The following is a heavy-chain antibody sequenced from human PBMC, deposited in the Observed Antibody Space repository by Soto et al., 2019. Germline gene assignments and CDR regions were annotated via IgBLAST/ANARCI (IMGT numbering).Heavy chain of an antibody. V-gene: IGHV1-69*08. D-gene: IGHD3-10*01. J-gene: IGHJ4*02. CDR2: VIPLLNIK. CDR1: GGTFTSHT. Sequence: QVQLVQSGSEVKKPGSSVKVSCKASGGTFTSHTFNWVRQAPGQGLEWMGRVIPLLNIKNYAQIFQSRLTITADISTNTSYMELGSLTSDDSAVYFCARDDLYYGSGGQNFEFWGRGTLVTVSS. CDR3: ARDDLYYGSGGQNFEF.